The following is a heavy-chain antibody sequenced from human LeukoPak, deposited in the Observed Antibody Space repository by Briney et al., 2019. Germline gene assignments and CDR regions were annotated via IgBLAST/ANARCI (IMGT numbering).Heavy chain of an antibody. D-gene: IGHD3-10*01. CDR3: TTEHPSQSRGLTFDY. V-gene: IGHV3-15*01. J-gene: IGHJ4*02. CDR2: IKSKTDDGTT. Sequence: GGSLRLSCAASGFTFTNAWMSGVRQAPGKGLEWVGRIKSKTDDGTTDYAAPVKGRFTISRDDSKNMLYLQMNSLKTDDTAVYYCTTEHPSQSRGLTFDYWGQGTLVTVSS. CDR1: GFTFTNAW.